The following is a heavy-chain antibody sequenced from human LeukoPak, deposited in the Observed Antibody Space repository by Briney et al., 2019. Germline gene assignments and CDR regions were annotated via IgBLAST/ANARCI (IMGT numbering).Heavy chain of an antibody. V-gene: IGHV3-9*01. CDR3: AKDQIPNYYDSSGYLFDY. CDR2: ISWNSGSI. J-gene: IGHJ4*02. Sequence: AGGSLRLSCAASGFTFDDYAMHWVQQAPGKGLEWVSGISWNSGSIGYADSVKGRFTISRDNAKNSLYLQMNSLRAEDTALYYCAKDQIPNYYDSSGYLFDYWGQGTLVTVSS. D-gene: IGHD3-22*01. CDR1: GFTFDDYA.